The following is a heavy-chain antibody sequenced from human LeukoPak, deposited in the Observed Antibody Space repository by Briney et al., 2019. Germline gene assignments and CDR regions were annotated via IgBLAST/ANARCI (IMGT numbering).Heavy chain of an antibody. V-gene: IGHV5-51*01. D-gene: IGHD4-17*01. Sequence: GESLKTSCKGSGYPFDTCWIGWVRQTPGKGLEWMGIINPRDSDTRYSPSFQGQVTFSADKSITTAYLQWSSLAASDTAMYYCTRRIDYGDYDYWGQGTLVTVSS. CDR3: TRRIDYGDYDY. CDR1: GYPFDTCW. J-gene: IGHJ4*02. CDR2: INPRDSDT.